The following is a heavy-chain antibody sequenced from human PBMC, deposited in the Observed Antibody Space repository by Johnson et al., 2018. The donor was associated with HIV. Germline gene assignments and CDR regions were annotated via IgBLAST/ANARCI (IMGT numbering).Heavy chain of an antibody. CDR3: GRGKYYYDSSLGVQDDAFDI. J-gene: IGHJ3*02. D-gene: IGHD3-22*01. Sequence: QVQLVESGGGVVQPGRSLRLSCAASGFTFSSYGMHWVRQAPGEGLEWVAVIWYDGSNQYYADSVKGRFTISRDNSENTLYLQMNSLRAEDTAMYYCGRGKYYYDSSLGVQDDAFDIWCQGTMVTVSS. CDR1: GFTFSSYG. V-gene: IGHV3-33*01. CDR2: IWYDGSNQ.